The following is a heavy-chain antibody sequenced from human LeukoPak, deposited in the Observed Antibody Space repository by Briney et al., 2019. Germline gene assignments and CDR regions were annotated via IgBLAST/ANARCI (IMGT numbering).Heavy chain of an antibody. D-gene: IGHD3-22*01. J-gene: IGHJ4*02. CDR1: GYTFTSYA. CDR3: ARGGYYYDSSGYSDY. Sequence: ASVKVSCKASGYTFTSYAMNWVRQAPGQGLEWMGRINPNSGGTNYAQKFQGRVTMTRDTSISTAYMELSRLRSDDTAVYYCARGGYYYDSSGYSDYWGQGTLVTVSS. V-gene: IGHV1-2*06. CDR2: INPNSGGT.